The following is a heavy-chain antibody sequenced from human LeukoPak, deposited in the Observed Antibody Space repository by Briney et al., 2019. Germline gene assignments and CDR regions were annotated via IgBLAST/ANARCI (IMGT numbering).Heavy chain of an antibody. CDR2: IRYDGSNK. D-gene: IGHD2-15*01. V-gene: IGHV3-30*02. CDR3: AKEKGDCSLGRCYSSINDT. J-gene: IGHJ5*02. Sequence: PGGSLRLSCAASGFTFNRYGMHWVRQAPGKGPEWVAFIRYDGSNKYYGDSVEGRFNIYREKHKNILYLQINSLRPENTAVYFCAKEKGDCSLGRCYSSINDTWGQGALGTVSS. CDR1: GFTFNRYG.